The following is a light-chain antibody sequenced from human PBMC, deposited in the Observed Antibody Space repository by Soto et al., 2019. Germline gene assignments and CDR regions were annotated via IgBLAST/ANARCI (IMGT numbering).Light chain of an antibody. V-gene: IGLV2-11*01. CDR2: DVT. CDR1: SSDVGNYKY. J-gene: IGLJ1*01. CDR3: CSYAGSYTYV. Sequence: QSVLTQPASVSGSPGQSITISCTGTSSDVGNYKYVSWYQHHPGKAPKLMIYDVTKRPSGVRDRFSASKSGNTASLTISGLQAEDEADYYCCSYAGSYTYVFGTGTKVTVL.